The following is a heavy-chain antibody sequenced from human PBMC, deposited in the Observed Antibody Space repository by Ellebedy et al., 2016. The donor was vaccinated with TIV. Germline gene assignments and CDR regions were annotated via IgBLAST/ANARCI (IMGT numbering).Heavy chain of an antibody. J-gene: IGHJ5*02. V-gene: IGHV3-11*01. Sequence: GGSLRLXXAASGFTFSDYYMSWIRQAPGKGLEWVSYISSSGSTIYYADSVKGRFTISRDNAKNSLYLQMNSLRAEDTAVYYCAREGERGNWFDPWGQGTLVTVSS. CDR1: GFTFSDYY. CDR2: ISSSGSTI. D-gene: IGHD3-16*01. CDR3: AREGERGNWFDP.